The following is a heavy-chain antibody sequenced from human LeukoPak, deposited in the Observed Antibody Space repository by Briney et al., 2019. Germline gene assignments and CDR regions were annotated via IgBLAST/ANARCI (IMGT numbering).Heavy chain of an antibody. Sequence: SVKVSCKASGGTFSSYAISWVRPAPGQGLEWMGGIIPIFGTANYAQKFQGRVTITADESTSTAYMELSSLRSEDTAVYYCARGKTYYDFWSGYRYGMDVWGQGTTVTVSS. CDR1: GGTFSSYA. V-gene: IGHV1-69*13. CDR3: ARGKTYYDFWSGYRYGMDV. D-gene: IGHD3-3*01. CDR2: IIPIFGTA. J-gene: IGHJ6*02.